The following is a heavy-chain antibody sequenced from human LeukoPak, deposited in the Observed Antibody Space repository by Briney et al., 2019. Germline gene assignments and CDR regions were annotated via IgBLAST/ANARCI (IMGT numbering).Heavy chain of an antibody. Sequence: GGSLRLSCAASGFTFSNHAMSCVRQAPGKGLQWVSAISGGGVAIYYADSVKGRFTISRDNSKSTLYLQMNSLRAEDTAVYYCARATGIAAVYWGQGSLVTVSS. V-gene: IGHV3-23*01. J-gene: IGHJ4*02. CDR2: ISGGGVAI. CDR3: ARATGIAAVY. D-gene: IGHD6-13*01. CDR1: GFTFSNHA.